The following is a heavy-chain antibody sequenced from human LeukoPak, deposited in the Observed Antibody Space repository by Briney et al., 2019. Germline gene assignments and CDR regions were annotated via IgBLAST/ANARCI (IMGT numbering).Heavy chain of an antibody. V-gene: IGHV3-11*01. CDR1: GFTFSDYY. D-gene: IGHD3-3*01. CDR3: ARDASDFLSGYGSIRFDY. J-gene: IGHJ4*02. CDR2: ISSSGSTI. Sequence: GGSLRLSCAASGFTFSDYYMSWIRQAPGKGLEWVSYISSSGSTIYYADSVKGRFTISRDNAKNSLYLQMNSLRAEDTAVYYCARDASDFLSGYGSIRFDYWGQGTLVTVSS.